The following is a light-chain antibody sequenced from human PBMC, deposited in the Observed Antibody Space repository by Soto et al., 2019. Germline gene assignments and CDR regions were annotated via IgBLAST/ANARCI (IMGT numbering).Light chain of an antibody. CDR2: GAS. J-gene: IGKJ2*01. CDR1: QSVSST. CDR3: QQFGGSYT. Sequence: EIVLTQSPGTLSLSPGERATLSCRASQSVSSTLAWYQHKPGQSPRLLIYGASIRATGIPDRFSGSGSGTDFTLTIRRLEFEDFALYYCQQFGGSYTFRQGTKLEMK. V-gene: IGKV3-20*01.